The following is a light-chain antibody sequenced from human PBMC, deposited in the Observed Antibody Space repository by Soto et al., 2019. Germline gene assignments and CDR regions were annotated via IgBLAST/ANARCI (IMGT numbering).Light chain of an antibody. CDR1: QSVSIN. Sequence: IGLTLSPATXSVTQKERATLSCRTSQSVSINLAWYQKKPGQAXRXXXYGASNRDTGIQDRLSGSGSAKDFTLTIRRMAPEDSETYYCQVTYCSPRTFGHRTLVDI. J-gene: IGKJ1*01. CDR2: GAS. V-gene: IGKV3-20*01. CDR3: QVTYCSPRT.